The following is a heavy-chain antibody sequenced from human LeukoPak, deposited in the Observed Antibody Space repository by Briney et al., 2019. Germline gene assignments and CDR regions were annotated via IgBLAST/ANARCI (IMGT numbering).Heavy chain of an antibody. D-gene: IGHD2-15*01. CDR3: ALTPYRYYYYYMDV. CDR2: IYHSGST. Sequence: PSETLSLTCAVSGDSISSNNWWSWVRQPPGEGLERIGEIYHSGSTNYNPSLKSRVTISVDKSKNQFSLKLSSVTAADTAVYYCALTPYRYYYYYMDVWGKGTTVTVSS. V-gene: IGHV4-4*02. J-gene: IGHJ6*03. CDR1: GDSISSNNW.